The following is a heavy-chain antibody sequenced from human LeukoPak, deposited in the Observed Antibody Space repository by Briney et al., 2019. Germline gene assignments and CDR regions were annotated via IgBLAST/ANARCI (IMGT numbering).Heavy chain of an antibody. CDR2: SQNTGSGWTT. CDR1: GFTFNVAW. CDR3: IRVKSWDTRFYLDS. Sequence: GGSLGLSCATSGFTFNVAWMNWDRQAPGKGLEWVGRSQNTGSGWTTDYGAPVKGRFTILRDDSKRTVYLQMNSLKTEDTAVYYCIRVKSWDTRFYLDSWGQGTLVTVSS. V-gene: IGHV3-15*01. D-gene: IGHD1-26*01. J-gene: IGHJ4*02.